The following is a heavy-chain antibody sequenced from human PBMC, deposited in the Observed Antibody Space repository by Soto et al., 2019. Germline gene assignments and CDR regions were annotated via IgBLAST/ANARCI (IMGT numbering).Heavy chain of an antibody. J-gene: IGHJ4*02. CDR2: IYDRGTT. V-gene: IGHV4-61*08. CDR3: ARCRRGRTIFGVVAKSYFDY. CDR1: GGSVNSGGYN. D-gene: IGHD3-3*01. Sequence: SESPGNSCTLPGGSVNSGGYNGSWISQHPGKGLEWIGSIYDRGTTNYNPSLKSRVTISVDTSKNQFSLKLSSVTAADTAVYYCARCRRGRTIFGVVAKSYFDYWVQGTLVTVS.